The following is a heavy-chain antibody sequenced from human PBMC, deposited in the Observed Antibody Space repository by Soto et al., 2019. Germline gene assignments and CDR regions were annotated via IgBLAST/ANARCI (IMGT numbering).Heavy chain of an antibody. V-gene: IGHV3-33*06. CDR2: VYYDGSNT. CDR1: GFIFSHYG. CDR3: AKDRHSNSSGYFDH. J-gene: IGHJ4*02. D-gene: IGHD6-6*01. Sequence: PGGSLRLSCAASGFIFSHYGMHWVRQAPGKGLEWVAVVYYDGSNTYSADSVKGRFTISRDNSKNTVFLQMKGLRVEDTAMCYCAKDRHSNSSGYFDHWGQGTLVTVSS.